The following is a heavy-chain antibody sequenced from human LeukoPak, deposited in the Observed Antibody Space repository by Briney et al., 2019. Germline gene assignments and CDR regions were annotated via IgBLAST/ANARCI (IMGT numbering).Heavy chain of an antibody. CDR3: ARDYYDSSGSIGGYDY. J-gene: IGHJ4*02. CDR2: IYTSGST. V-gene: IGHV4-4*07. CDR1: GGSISSYY. D-gene: IGHD3-22*01. Sequence: NPSETLSLTCTVSGGSISSYYWSWIRQPAGKGLEWIGRIYTSGSTNYNPSLKSRVTMSVDTSKNQFSLKLSSVTAADTAVYYCARDYYDSSGSIGGYDYWGQGTLVTVSS.